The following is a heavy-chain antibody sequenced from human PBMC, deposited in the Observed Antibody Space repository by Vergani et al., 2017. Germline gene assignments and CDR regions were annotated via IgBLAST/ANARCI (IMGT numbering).Heavy chain of an antibody. V-gene: IGHV3-64D*06. CDR3: VKVRVVSGYAYFDY. Sequence: EVQLVESGGGLVQPGGSLRLSCSASGFTFSSYAMHWVRQAPGKGREYVSAISSNGGSTYYADSVKGRFTISRDNSKNTLYLQMSSLRAEDTAVYYCVKVRVVSGYAYFDYWGQGTLVTVSS. CDR1: GFTFSSYA. D-gene: IGHD5-12*01. CDR2: ISSNGGST. J-gene: IGHJ4*02.